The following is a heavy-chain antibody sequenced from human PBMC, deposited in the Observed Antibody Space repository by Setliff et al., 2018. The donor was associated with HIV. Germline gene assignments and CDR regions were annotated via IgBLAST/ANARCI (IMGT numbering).Heavy chain of an antibody. CDR3: TGPAMAAAGPLEYYYYYGMDV. Sequence: SETLSLTCTVSGGSITRTPYYWGWIRQPPGKGLEWIGSIHHSGTAYDNPSLKSRVTISVDPSKSQFSLNLNSVTAADAAVYYCTGPAMAAAGPLEYYYYYGMDVWGQGTTVTVSS. CDR1: GGSITRTPYY. V-gene: IGHV4-39*01. CDR2: IHHSGTA. D-gene: IGHD6-13*01. J-gene: IGHJ6*02.